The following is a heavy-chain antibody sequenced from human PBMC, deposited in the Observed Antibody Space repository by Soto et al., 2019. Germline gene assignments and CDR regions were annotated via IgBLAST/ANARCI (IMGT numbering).Heavy chain of an antibody. CDR1: GYTFANYA. V-gene: IGHV1-3*01. D-gene: IGHD4-17*01. CDR3: ARDLSGWALTNGHFSVDV. J-gene: IGHJ6*02. CDR2: INAGNGNT. Sequence: QVRLVQSGTEVKKPGASVMVSCKASGYTFANYAIHWVRQAPGQDFEWMGWINAGNGNTRNSQKFQGRVTFTRDTSATTAHMEVGSLRFEDTAVYYCARDLSGWALTNGHFSVDVWGQGTTVIVSS.